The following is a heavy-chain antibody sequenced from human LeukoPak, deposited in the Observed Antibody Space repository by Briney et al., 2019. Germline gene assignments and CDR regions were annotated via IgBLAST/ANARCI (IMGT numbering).Heavy chain of an antibody. CDR2: ISGSGGST. CDR1: GFTFSSYA. CDR3: AKDGDTAMATGSFDY. D-gene: IGHD5-18*01. J-gene: IGHJ4*02. Sequence: GGSLRLSCAASGFTFSSYAMSWVRQAPGKGLEWVSAISGSGGSTYYADSVKGRFTISRDKFKNPLYLQMQRLRTEDTARYYRAKDGDTAMATGSFDYWGQGTLVTVSS. V-gene: IGHV3-23*01.